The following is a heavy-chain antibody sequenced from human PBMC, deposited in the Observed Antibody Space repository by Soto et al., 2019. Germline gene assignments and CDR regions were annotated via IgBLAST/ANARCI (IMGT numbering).Heavy chain of an antibody. CDR2: INTGNGNT. J-gene: IGHJ5*02. CDR3: ARAISGYVT. Sequence: QVQLVQSGAEVKKHGASVKVSCKASGITSTTYAIHWVRQVPGQGLEWMGWINTGNGNTRDSQRFLGRVSLTTDTSASTVSMDLSSLTSEDTAVYYCARAISGYVTWGQGTRITVSS. CDR1: GITSTTYA. D-gene: IGHD5-12*01. V-gene: IGHV1-3*04.